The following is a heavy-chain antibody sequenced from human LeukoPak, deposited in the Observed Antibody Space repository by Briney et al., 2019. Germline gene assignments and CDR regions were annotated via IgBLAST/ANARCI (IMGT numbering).Heavy chain of an antibody. V-gene: IGHV3-7*01. CDR2: IKQDGSEK. CDR1: GFTFSSYW. Sequence: GGSLRLSCAASGFTFSSYWMSWVRQAPGKGLEWVANIKQDGSEKYYVDSVKGRFTISRDNAKNSLYLQMNSLRAEDTAVYYCARVPHMVRGDPFDYWGQGTLVTVSS. J-gene: IGHJ4*02. CDR3: ARVPHMVRGDPFDY. D-gene: IGHD3-10*01.